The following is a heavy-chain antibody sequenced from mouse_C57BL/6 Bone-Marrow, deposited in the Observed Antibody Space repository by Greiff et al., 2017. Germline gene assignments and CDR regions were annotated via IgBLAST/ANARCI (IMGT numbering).Heavy chain of an antibody. CDR1: GYTFTSYG. V-gene: IGHV1-81*01. CDR2: IYPRSGNT. J-gene: IGHJ4*01. CDR3: AKYSVYAMDY. D-gene: IGHD5-1*01. Sequence: QVQLQQSGAELARPGASVKLSCKASGYTFTSYGISWVKQRTGQGLEWIGEIYPRSGNTYYNEKFKGKATLTADKSSSTAYMELRSLTSADSAVXFCAKYSVYAMDYWGQGTSVTVSS.